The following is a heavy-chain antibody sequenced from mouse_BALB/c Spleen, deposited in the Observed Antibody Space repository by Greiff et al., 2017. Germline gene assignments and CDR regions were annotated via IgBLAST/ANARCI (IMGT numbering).Heavy chain of an antibody. CDR2: IDPENGDT. J-gene: IGHJ3*01. Sequence: EVQVVESGAELVRSGASVKLSCTASGFNIKDYYMHWVKQRPEQGLEWIGWIDPENGDTEYAPKFQGKATMTADTSSNTAYLQLSSLTSEDTAVYYCNAYRYDWFAYWGQGTLVTVSA. CDR3: NAYRYDWFAY. CDR1: GFNIKDYY. D-gene: IGHD2-14*01. V-gene: IGHV14-4*02.